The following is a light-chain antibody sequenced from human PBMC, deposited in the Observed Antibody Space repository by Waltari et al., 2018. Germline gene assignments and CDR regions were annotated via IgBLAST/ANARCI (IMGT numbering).Light chain of an antibody. J-gene: IGLJ2*01. V-gene: IGLV2-8*01. CDR2: EVN. CDR1: SRDVGIYDW. Sequence: HSALPQPPSASGSPGQSVTISCTGTSRDVGIYDWFSSYQQHPGKAPKLIIFEVNKWPAGVLDRFSGSKSGNTASLTISGLQPEDEANYYCSSYAGSDNFVVFGGGTKLTVL. CDR3: SSYAGSDNFVV.